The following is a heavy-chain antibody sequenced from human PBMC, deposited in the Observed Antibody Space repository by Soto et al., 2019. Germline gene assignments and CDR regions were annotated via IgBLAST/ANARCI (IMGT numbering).Heavy chain of an antibody. Sequence: QLQLHESGSGLVKPSQTLSLTCTVSGASITFGGYSWSWIRQTPGKGLEWIGYINHLETTFYNPSFESRLTLSIDRAKNQFSLKLHSMSAADRAVYFCARGGGSDSFDYWGQEILVTVSS. J-gene: IGHJ4*02. V-gene: IGHV4-30-2*01. CDR3: ARGGGSDSFDY. CDR2: INHLETT. D-gene: IGHD1-26*01. CDR1: GASITFGGYS.